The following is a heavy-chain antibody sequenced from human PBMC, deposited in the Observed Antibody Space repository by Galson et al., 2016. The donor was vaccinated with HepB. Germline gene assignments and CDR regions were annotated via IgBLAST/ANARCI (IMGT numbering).Heavy chain of an antibody. CDR1: GFTVSSNY. Sequence: SLRLSCAASGFTVSSNYMSWVRQAPGKGLEWVSVIYSGGSTHYADSVKGRFTISRDNSKNTLYLQMNSLRADDTAAYYCARTRNDWYYFDYWGQGTLVTVSS. CDR3: ARTRNDWYYFDY. D-gene: IGHD3-9*01. V-gene: IGHV3-66*01. CDR2: IYSGGST. J-gene: IGHJ4*02.